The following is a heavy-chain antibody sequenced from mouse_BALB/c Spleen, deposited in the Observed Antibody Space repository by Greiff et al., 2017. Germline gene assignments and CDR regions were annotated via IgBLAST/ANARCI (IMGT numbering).Heavy chain of an antibody. D-gene: IGHD1-1*01. CDR3: TLYYYGSGFAY. CDR2: IRLKSDNYAT. J-gene: IGHJ3*01. Sequence: EVKLVESGGGLVQPGGSMKLSCVASGFTFSSYWMSWVRHSPEKGLEWVAEIRLKSDNYATHYAESVKGKFTISRDDSKSRLYLQMNSLRAEDTGIYYCTLYYYGSGFAYWGQGTLVTVSA. V-gene: IGHV6-6*02. CDR1: GFTFSSYW.